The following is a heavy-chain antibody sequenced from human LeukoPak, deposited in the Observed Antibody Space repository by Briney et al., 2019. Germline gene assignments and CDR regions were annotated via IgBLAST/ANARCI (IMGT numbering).Heavy chain of an antibody. Sequence: GGSLRLSCSASGFTFSGYAIHWVRQAPGKGLEYVSAISSNGGSTYYADSVKGRFTISRDNSKNTLYLQMNSLRAEDTAVYYCAKREGKMATIPDAFDIWGQGTMVTVSS. J-gene: IGHJ3*02. D-gene: IGHD5-24*01. CDR2: ISSNGGST. CDR1: GFTFSGYA. CDR3: AKREGKMATIPDAFDI. V-gene: IGHV3-64*04.